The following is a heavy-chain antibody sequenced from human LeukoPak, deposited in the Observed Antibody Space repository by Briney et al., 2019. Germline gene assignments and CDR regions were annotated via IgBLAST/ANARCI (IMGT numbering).Heavy chain of an antibody. D-gene: IGHD3-3*01. J-gene: IGHJ5*02. V-gene: IGHV4-4*07. CDR3: ARERTPTIFGVVIIADRATNWFDP. Sequence: PSETLSLTCTVSGGSISSYYWSWIRQPAGKGLEWIGRIYTSGSTNYNPSLKSRVTMSVGTSKNQFSLKLSSVTAADTAVYYCARERTPTIFGVVIIADRATNWFDPWGQGTLVTVSS. CDR2: IYTSGST. CDR1: GGSISSYY.